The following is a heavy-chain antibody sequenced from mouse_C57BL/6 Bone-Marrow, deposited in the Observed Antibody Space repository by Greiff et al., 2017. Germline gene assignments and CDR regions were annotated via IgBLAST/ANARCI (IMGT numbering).Heavy chain of an antibody. CDR3: ARYKGYGFAY. CDR2: IRNKANGYTT. V-gene: IGHV7-3*01. D-gene: IGHD3-1*01. Sequence: DVKLVESGGGLVQPGGSLSLSCAASGFTFTDYYMSWVRQPPGKALEWLGFIRNKANGYTTEYSASVKGRFTISRDNSQSILYLQMNALRAEDSATYYCARYKGYGFAYWGQGTLVTVSA. J-gene: IGHJ3*01. CDR1: GFTFTDYY.